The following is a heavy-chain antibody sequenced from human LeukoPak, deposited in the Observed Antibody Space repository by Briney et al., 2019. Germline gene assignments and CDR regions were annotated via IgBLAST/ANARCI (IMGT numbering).Heavy chain of an antibody. CDR2: INPNSGGT. Sequence: ASVKVSCKASGYTFTGYYMHWVRQAPGQGLEWMGWINPNSGGTNYAQKFQGRVTMTRDTSISTAYMELSRLRSDDTAVYYCARGKKVRSSSSPFDYWGQGTLVTVSS. CDR1: GYTFTGYY. V-gene: IGHV1-2*02. J-gene: IGHJ4*02. CDR3: ARGKKVRSSSSPFDY. D-gene: IGHD6-6*01.